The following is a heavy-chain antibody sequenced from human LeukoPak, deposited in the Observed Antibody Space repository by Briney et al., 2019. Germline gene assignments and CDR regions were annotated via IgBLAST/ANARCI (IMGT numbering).Heavy chain of an antibody. V-gene: IGHV3-23*01. Sequence: ETLSLTCTVSGGSISSYYWSWVRQAPGKGLEWVSAIPVNGGSTYYADSVKGRFTISRDNSKNTLYLQMNSLRAEDAAVYFCAKAPVTSCRGAYCYPFDSWGQGTLVTVSS. CDR3: AKAPVTSCRGAYCYPFDS. D-gene: IGHD2-21*01. CDR1: GGSISSYY. J-gene: IGHJ4*02. CDR2: IPVNGGST.